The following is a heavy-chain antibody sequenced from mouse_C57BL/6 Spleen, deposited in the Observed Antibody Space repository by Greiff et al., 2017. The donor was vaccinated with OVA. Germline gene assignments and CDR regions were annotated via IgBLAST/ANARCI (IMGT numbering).Heavy chain of an antibody. D-gene: IGHD1-1*01. CDR2: IYPGSGST. CDR1: GYTFTSYW. CDR3: AGGSSPFAY. J-gene: IGHJ3*01. Sequence: VKLMESGAELVKPGASVKMSCKASGYTFTSYWITWVKQRPGQGLEWIGDIYPGSGSTNYNEKFKSKATLTVDTSSSTAYMQLSSLTSEDSAVYYCAGGSSPFAYWGQGTLVTVSA. V-gene: IGHV1-55*01.